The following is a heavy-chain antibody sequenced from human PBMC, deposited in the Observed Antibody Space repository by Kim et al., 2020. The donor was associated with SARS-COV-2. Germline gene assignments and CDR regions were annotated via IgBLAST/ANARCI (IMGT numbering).Heavy chain of an antibody. V-gene: IGHV3-74*01. D-gene: IGHD2-2*01. Sequence: GGSLRLSCAASGFTFSSYWMHWVRQAPGKGLVWVSRINSDGSSTSYADSVKGRFTISRDNAKNTLYLQMNSLRAEDTAVYYCARVRRYCSSTSCPPDRGGYYYYGMDVWGQGTTVTVSS. CDR3: ARVRRYCSSTSCPPDRGGYYYYGMDV. CDR1: GFTFSSYW. CDR2: INSDGSST. J-gene: IGHJ6*02.